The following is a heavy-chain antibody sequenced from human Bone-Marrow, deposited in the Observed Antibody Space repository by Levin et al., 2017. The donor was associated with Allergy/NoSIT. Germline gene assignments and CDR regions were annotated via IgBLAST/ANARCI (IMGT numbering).Heavy chain of an antibody. CDR1: GFTVSSNY. V-gene: IGHV3-53*01. J-gene: IGHJ6*03. CDR2: IYSGGST. D-gene: IGHD6-13*01. Sequence: GESLKISCAASGFTVSSNYMSWVRQAPGKGLEWVSVIYSGGSTYYADSVKGRFTISRDNSKNTLYLQMNSLRAEDTAVYYCARDRLKGPRLSYSSRPSGGNYYYYYMDVWGKGTTVTVSS. CDR3: ARDRLKGPRLSYSSRPSGGNYYYYYMDV.